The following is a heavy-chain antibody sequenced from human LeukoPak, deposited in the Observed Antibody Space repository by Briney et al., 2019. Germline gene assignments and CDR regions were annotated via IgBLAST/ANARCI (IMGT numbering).Heavy chain of an antibody. J-gene: IGHJ4*02. CDR2: INPDDSDT. D-gene: IGHD1-14*01. CDR1: GYSFTNYW. V-gene: IGHV5-51*01. Sequence: GESLKISCKGSGYSFTNYWIGWVRQMPGKGLEWMGIINPDDSDTRYSPSLQGQVVISADKSISTAYLQWSSLKASDTAMYYCARYSSNHLDYWGRGALVTVSS. CDR3: ARYSSNHLDY.